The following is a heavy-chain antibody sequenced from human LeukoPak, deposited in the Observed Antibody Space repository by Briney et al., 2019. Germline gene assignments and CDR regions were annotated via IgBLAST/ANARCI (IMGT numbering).Heavy chain of an antibody. J-gene: IGHJ4*02. CDR2: IYYSGST. CDR3: ASFMETGLYFDY. Sequence: PSQTLSLTCTVSGGSISSSSYYWGWIRQPPGKGLEWIGSIYYSGSTYYNPSLKSRVTISVDTSKNQFSLKLSSVTAADTAVYYCASFMETGLYFDYWGQGTLVTVSS. V-gene: IGHV4-39*01. D-gene: IGHD1-14*01. CDR1: GGSISSSSYY.